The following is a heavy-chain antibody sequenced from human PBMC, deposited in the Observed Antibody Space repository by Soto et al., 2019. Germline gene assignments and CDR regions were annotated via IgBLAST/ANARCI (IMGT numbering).Heavy chain of an antibody. CDR3: ARRPTYYDFWSGPPSDI. Sequence: ASVKVSCKASGGTFSSYAISWVRQAPGQGLEWMGGIIPIFGTANYAQKFQGRVTITADKSTSTAYMELSSLRSEDTAVYYCARRPTYYDFWSGPPSDIWGQGTMVTVSS. CDR2: IIPIFGTA. J-gene: IGHJ3*02. V-gene: IGHV1-69*06. D-gene: IGHD3-3*01. CDR1: GGTFSSYA.